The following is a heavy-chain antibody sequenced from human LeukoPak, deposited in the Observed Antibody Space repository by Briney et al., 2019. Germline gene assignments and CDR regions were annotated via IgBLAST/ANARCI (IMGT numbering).Heavy chain of an antibody. CDR1: GYTFTGYY. CDR2: INPNSGGT. CDR3: ARGRREVVVVSGYYFDY. D-gene: IGHD3-22*01. J-gene: IGHJ4*02. V-gene: IGHV1-2*02. Sequence: ASVKVSCKASGYTFTGYYMHWVRQAPGQGLEWMGWINPNSGGTNYAQKFQGRVTMTRDTSISTAYMELSRLRSDDTAVYYCARGRREVVVVSGYYFDYWGQGTLVTVSS.